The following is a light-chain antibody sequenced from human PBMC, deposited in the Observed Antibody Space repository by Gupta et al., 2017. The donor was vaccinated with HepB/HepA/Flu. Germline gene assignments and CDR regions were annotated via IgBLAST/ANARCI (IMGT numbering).Light chain of an antibody. CDR3: NSRDNSGNRV. V-gene: IGLV3-19*01. J-gene: IGLJ2*01. CDR1: SVRSYS. Sequence: SSELTQAPAVSVALGQTVRITCQGDSVRSYSASWYQQKPGQAPVLVIYGENNRPSGIPDLFSVSSSGNTASLTITGARAEDEADYYCNSRDNSGNRVFGGGTKLTVL. CDR2: GEN.